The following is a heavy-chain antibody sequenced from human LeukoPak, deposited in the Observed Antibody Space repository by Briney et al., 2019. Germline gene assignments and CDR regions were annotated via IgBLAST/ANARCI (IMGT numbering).Heavy chain of an antibody. Sequence: ASVKVSCKASGYTFTGYYMHWVRQAPGQGLEWMGWINPNSGGTNYAQKFQGRVTMTRDTSISTAYMELSRLRSDDTAVYYWARVWVEMATMGAFDIWGQGTMVTVSS. CDR2: INPNSGGT. CDR3: ARVWVEMATMGAFDI. CDR1: GYTFTGYY. D-gene: IGHD3-16*01. J-gene: IGHJ3*02. V-gene: IGHV1-2*02.